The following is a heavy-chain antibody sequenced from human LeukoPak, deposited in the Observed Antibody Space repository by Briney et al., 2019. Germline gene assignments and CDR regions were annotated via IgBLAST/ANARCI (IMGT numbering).Heavy chain of an antibody. J-gene: IGHJ4*02. CDR3: AKSPYIATHIYFEY. CDR1: GGSISSSSYY. D-gene: IGHD6-6*01. Sequence: PSETLSLTCTVSGGSISSSSYYWGWIRQPPGKGLEWVSTISGTADDTHDADSVKGRFTISRDNFNNVLYLQMNSLRAEDTAVYYCAKSPYIATHIYFEYWGQGALVTVSS. CDR2: ISGTADDT. V-gene: IGHV3-23*01.